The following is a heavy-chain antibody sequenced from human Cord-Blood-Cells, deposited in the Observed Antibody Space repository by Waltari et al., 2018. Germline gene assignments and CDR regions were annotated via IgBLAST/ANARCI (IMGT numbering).Heavy chain of an antibody. CDR2: TYPGDSDT. D-gene: IGHD3-10*01. V-gene: IGHV5-51*01. Sequence: EVQLVQSGAEVKKPGESLKISCKGSGYSFTSYWIGWVRQMPGKGLEWMGITYPGDSDTRYSPSFQGQVTISADKSISTAYLQWSSLKASDTAMYYCARGLYYYGSGSYPSRAYFDYWGQGTLVTVSS. J-gene: IGHJ4*02. CDR3: ARGLYYYGSGSYPSRAYFDY. CDR1: GYSFTSYW.